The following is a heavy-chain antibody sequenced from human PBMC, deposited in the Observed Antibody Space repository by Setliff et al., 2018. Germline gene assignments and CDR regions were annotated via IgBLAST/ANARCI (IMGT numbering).Heavy chain of an antibody. CDR3: ASSSGWIPWIQH. J-gene: IGHJ1*01. D-gene: IGHD3-10*01. CDR1: GVTFSNYN. CDR2: IKQDESEK. V-gene: IGHV3-7*01. Sequence: GESLRLSCAVSGVTFSNYNMNWVRQAPGKGLEWVANIKQDESEKHYVGSVKGRFTISRDNAKNSLFLQMNNLRAEDTALYYCASSSGWIPWIQHWGPGTLVTVSS.